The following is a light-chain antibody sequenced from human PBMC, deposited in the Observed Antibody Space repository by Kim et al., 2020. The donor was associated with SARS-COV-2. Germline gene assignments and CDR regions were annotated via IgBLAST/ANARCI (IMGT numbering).Light chain of an antibody. Sequence: RVTLSCTGTSSNIGTNSGVNWFQQFPGSAPRLLIYETIHRPSGVPDRFSASESGTSASLAITGLQAEDEAFYYCQSYDSDLRVSVFGGGTKVTVL. V-gene: IGLV1-40*01. CDR2: ETI. CDR1: SSNIGTNSG. CDR3: QSYDSDLRVSV. J-gene: IGLJ3*02.